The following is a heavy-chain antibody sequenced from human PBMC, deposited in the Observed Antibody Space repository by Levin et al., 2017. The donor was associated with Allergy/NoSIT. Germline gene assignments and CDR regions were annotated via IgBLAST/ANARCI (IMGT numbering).Heavy chain of an antibody. D-gene: IGHD4-23*01. CDR3: AKDRAYYGGKTQDYYYYYGMDV. Sequence: PGGSLRLSCAASGFTFSSYGMHWVRQAPGKGLEWVAVISYDGSNKYYADSVKGRFTISRDNSKNTLYLQMNSLRAEDTAVYYCAKDRAYYGGKTQDYYYYYGMDVWGQGTTVTVSS. CDR2: ISYDGSNK. CDR1: GFTFSSYG. V-gene: IGHV3-30*18. J-gene: IGHJ6*02.